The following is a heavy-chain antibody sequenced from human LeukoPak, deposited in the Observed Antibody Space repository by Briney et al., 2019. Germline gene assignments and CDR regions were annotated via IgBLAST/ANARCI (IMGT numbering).Heavy chain of an antibody. D-gene: IGHD2-2*01. J-gene: IGHJ6*03. CDR2: IKHRGST. CDR1: GPSFSGYY. CDR3: ARGAYGIVVVPAASSANYYYYMDV. Sequence: SESLSLTCAVYGPSFSGYYWSWIRQPPGKGLEWIGEIKHRGSTNYNPSLKSRVTISVDTLKNQFSLKLSSVTAADTAVYYCARGAYGIVVVPAASSANYYYYMDVWGKGTTVTVSS. V-gene: IGHV4-34*01.